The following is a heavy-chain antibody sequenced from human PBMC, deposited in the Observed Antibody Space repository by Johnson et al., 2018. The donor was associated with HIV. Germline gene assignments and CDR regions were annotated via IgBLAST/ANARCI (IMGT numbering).Heavy chain of an antibody. CDR2: INWNGGST. CDR1: GFTFDDHG. CDR3: ARGLQSMTVVVTRGAFDI. J-gene: IGHJ3*02. V-gene: IGHV3-20*04. Sequence: VQLVESGGGLVKPGGSLRLSCAASGFTFDDHGMSWVRQAPGKGLEWVSGINWNGGSTGYADSVKGRFTISRDNAKNSLYLQMNSLRAEDTAVYYCARGLQSMTVVVTRGAFDIWGQGTMVTVSS. D-gene: IGHD2-2*01.